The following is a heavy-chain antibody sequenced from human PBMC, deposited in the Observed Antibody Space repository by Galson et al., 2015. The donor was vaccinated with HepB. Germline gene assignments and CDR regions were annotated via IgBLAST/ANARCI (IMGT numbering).Heavy chain of an antibody. V-gene: IGHV3-15*01. J-gene: IGHJ4*02. CDR1: GFTFSNAW. Sequence: SLRLSCAASGFTFSNAWMSWVRQAPGKGLEWVGRIKSKTDGGTTDYAAPVKGRFTISRDDSKNTLYLQMNSLKTEDTAVYYCTTDKARWELLHFDYWGQGTLVTVSS. CDR3: TTDKARWELLHFDY. D-gene: IGHD1-26*01. CDR2: IKSKTDGGTT.